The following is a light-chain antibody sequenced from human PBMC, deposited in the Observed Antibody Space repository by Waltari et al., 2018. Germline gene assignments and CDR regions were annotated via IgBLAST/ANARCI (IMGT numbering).Light chain of an antibody. CDR2: GAS. CDR3: QHYVRLPAT. Sequence: ILLTQSPGTLSLSPGERATLSCRASQSVTRALAWYQQKPDQAPRLLIYGASNRATGIPDRFSGSGSGTDFSLTISRLEPEDFAVYYCQHYVRLPATFGQGTKVEIK. V-gene: IGKV3-20*01. J-gene: IGKJ1*01. CDR1: QSVTRA.